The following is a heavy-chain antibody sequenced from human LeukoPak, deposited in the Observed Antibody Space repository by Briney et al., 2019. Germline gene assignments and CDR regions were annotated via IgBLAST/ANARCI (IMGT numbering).Heavy chain of an antibody. Sequence: SETLSLTCAVSGGSISSYYWSWIRQPPGKGLEWIGYIYYSGSTNYNPSLKSRVTISVDTSKNQFSLKLSSVTAADTAVYYCAREWGYCTNGVCYTQYFDYWGQGTLVTVSS. V-gene: IGHV4-59*12. CDR1: GGSISSYY. CDR3: AREWGYCTNGVCYTQYFDY. CDR2: IYYSGST. D-gene: IGHD2-8*01. J-gene: IGHJ4*02.